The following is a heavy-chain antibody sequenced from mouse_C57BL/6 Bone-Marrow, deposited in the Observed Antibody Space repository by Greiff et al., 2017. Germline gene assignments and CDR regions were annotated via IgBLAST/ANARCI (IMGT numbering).Heavy chain of an antibody. D-gene: IGHD2-14*01. V-gene: IGHV5-4*01. Sequence: EVHLVESGGGLVKPGGSLKLSCAASGFTFSSYAMSWVRQTPEKRLEWVATISDGGSYTYYPDNVKGRFHIARSNAKNNLYLQMSHLKSEDTAMYYCARGGGLEYAGYVDYWGQGTTLTVSS. CDR2: ISDGGSYT. J-gene: IGHJ2*01. CDR1: GFTFSSYA. CDR3: ARGGGLEYAGYVDY.